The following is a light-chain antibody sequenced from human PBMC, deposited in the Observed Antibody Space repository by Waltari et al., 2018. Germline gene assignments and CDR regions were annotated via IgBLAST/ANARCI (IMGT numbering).Light chain of an antibody. CDR3: SSYTSSSTYVV. CDR2: DVS. J-gene: IGLJ2*01. CDR1: SSDVGDFNY. V-gene: IGLV2-14*03. Sequence: QPALTQPASVSGSPGQSITISCTGTSSDVGDFNYVSSYQRHPGKAPKLIIFDVSNRPSGVSNRFSGSKSGDTASLTISGLQAEDEADYYCSSYTSSSTYVVFGGGTKLTVL.